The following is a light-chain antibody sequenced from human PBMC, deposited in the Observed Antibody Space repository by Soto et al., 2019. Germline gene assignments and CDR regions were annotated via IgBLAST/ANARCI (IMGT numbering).Light chain of an antibody. CDR2: DAS. V-gene: IGKV3-11*01. CDR3: QQRGNWPLT. CDR1: QSVDSH. Sequence: EIVLTQSPATLSLSPGERATLSCRASQSVDSHLAWYQQKLGQAPRLLIYDASNRAAGVPARFSGSVSGTDFTLTISSLEPEDFAVYYCQQRGNWPLTFGGGTKVEI. J-gene: IGKJ4*01.